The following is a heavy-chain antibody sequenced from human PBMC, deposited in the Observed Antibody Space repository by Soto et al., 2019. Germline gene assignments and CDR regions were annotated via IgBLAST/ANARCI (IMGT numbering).Heavy chain of an antibody. CDR2: IYYTGST. D-gene: IGHD3-22*01. Sequence: SETLSLTCTVSGGSITSSSYYWGWIRQPPGKGLEWIGSIYYTGSTYYNPSLKSRVTISVDTSKNQFSLKLRSVTAADTAVYYCMLGSGWKDFDYWGQGTLVTV. CDR3: MLGSGWKDFDY. V-gene: IGHV4-39*01. J-gene: IGHJ4*02. CDR1: GGSITSSSYY.